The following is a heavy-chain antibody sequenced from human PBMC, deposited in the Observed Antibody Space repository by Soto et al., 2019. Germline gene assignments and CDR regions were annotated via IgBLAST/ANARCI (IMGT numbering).Heavy chain of an antibody. CDR3: ATSRISIAVAGLFEYYFGY. V-gene: IGHV1-2*04. D-gene: IGHD6-19*01. Sequence: ASVKVSCKASGYIFTGYYMHWVRQAPGQGLEWMGWINPNSGDTNYTQKFQGWVTMTRDTSISTAYMELSRLRSDDTAVYYCATSRISIAVAGLFEYYFGYCRQ. CDR2: INPNSGDT. J-gene: IGHJ4*02. CDR1: GYIFTGYY.